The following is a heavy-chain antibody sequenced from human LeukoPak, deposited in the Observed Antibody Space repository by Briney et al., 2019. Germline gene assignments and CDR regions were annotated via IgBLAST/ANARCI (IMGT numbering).Heavy chain of an antibody. Sequence: GGSLRLSCAASGFTFSSYAMSWVRQAPGKGLEWVSAISGSGGSTYYADSVKGRFTISRDNSKNTLYLQMNSLRAEDTAVYYCAEQRMSSGWSWFDPWGQGTLVTVSS. J-gene: IGHJ5*02. V-gene: IGHV3-23*01. CDR2: ISGSGGST. D-gene: IGHD6-19*01. CDR3: AEQRMSSGWSWFDP. CDR1: GFTFSSYA.